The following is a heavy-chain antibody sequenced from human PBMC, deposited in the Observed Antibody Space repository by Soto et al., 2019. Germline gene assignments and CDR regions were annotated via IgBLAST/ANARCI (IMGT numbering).Heavy chain of an antibody. Sequence: QVQLQESGPGLVKPSQTLSLTCTVSGGSISSGDYYWGWIRQTPGKGLEWIGYIYYSGSTYYNPSLKSRVTISVDTSKNQFSLKLSSVTAAHTAVYYCDSLLRGYNWFDPWGEGTLVTVSS. J-gene: IGHJ5*02. D-gene: IGHD3-10*01. CDR2: IYYSGST. V-gene: IGHV4-30-4*01. CDR1: GGSISSGDYY. CDR3: DSLLRGYNWFDP.